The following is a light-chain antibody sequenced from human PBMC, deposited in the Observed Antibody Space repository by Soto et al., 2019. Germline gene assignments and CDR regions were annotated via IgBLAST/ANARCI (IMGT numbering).Light chain of an antibody. Sequence: DIQMTQSPSSLSASVGDRVTITCRASQGISNYLAWYQQKPGKVPKLLIYAASTLQSGVPSRFSGRGSGTDFTLTISSLPPEDVATYYGQEYNSAPRTFGQGTKVEIK. CDR3: QEYNSAPRT. J-gene: IGKJ1*01. V-gene: IGKV1-27*01. CDR2: AAS. CDR1: QGISNY.